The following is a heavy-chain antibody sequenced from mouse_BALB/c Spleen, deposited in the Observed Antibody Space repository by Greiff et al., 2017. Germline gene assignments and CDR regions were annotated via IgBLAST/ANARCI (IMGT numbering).Heavy chain of an antibody. J-gene: IGHJ2*01. V-gene: IGHV1-4*02. CDR1: GYTFTSYT. CDR2: INPSSGYT. Sequence: QVQLQQSAAELARPGASVKMSCKASGYTFTSYTMHWVKQRPGQGLEWIGYINPSSGYTEYNQKFKDKTTLTADKSSSTAYMQLSSLTSEDSAVYYCARCGYDLYYFDYWGQGTTLTVSS. D-gene: IGHD2-14*01. CDR3: ARCGYDLYYFDY.